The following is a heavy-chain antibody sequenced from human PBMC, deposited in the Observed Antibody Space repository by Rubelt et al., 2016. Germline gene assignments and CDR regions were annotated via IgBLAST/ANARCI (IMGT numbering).Heavy chain of an antibody. CDR1: GFTVSSNY. J-gene: IGHJ6*02. D-gene: IGHD3-3*01. CDR3: ARVAVPPVTMFGVRSPYGMDV. CDR2: IYSGGST. Sequence: EVQLVESGGGLIQPGGSLRLSCAASGFTVSSNYMSWVRQAPGKGLEWVSVIYSGGSTYYADSVKGRFTISRDNSKNALYLQMNSLRAEDTAVYYCARVAVPPVTMFGVRSPYGMDVWGQGTTVTVSS. V-gene: IGHV3-53*01.